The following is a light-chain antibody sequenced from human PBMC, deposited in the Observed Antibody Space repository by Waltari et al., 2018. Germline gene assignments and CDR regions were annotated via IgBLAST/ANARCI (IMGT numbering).Light chain of an antibody. Sequence: EIVLPQSPATLSLSPGERATLSCRASQSVSSYLAWYQQKPGQAPRLLIYDASSRATGIPARFSGSGSGTDFTLTISSLEPEDFAVYYCQQRSNWPRTFGQGTKVEI. CDR3: QQRSNWPRT. V-gene: IGKV3-11*01. CDR1: QSVSSY. CDR2: DAS. J-gene: IGKJ1*01.